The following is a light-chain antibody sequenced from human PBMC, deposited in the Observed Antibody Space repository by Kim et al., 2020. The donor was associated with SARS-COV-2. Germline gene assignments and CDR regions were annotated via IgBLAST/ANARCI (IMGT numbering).Light chain of an antibody. CDR2: VNSDGSH. V-gene: IGLV4-69*01. CDR1: SGHSNYA. J-gene: IGLJ3*02. Sequence: QLVLTQSPSASASLGASVKLTCTLSSGHSNYAIAWHQQQPEKGPRYLMKVNSDGSHSMGGGIPDRFSGSSSGAERYLTISSLKSEDEADYYCQTWGTGIRVFGGGTQLTVL. CDR3: QTWGTGIRV.